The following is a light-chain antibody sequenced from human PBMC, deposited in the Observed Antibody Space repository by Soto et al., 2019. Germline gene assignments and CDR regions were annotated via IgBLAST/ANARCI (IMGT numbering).Light chain of an antibody. Sequence: AIRMTQSPSSLSASTGDRVTITCRASQGISSYLAWYQQKPGKAPKLLIYAASTLQSGVPSRFSGSGSGTDVTLTISCLQSEDFATYYCQQYYSYPRWTFGQGTKVEIK. CDR3: QQYYSYPRWT. J-gene: IGKJ1*01. CDR2: AAS. CDR1: QGISSY. V-gene: IGKV1-8*01.